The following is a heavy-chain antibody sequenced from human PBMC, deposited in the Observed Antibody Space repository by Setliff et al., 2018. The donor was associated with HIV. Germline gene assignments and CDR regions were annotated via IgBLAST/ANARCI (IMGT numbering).Heavy chain of an antibody. D-gene: IGHD3-3*01. V-gene: IGHV1-69*10. CDR2: IIPILGIA. CDR1: GGTFSNYG. CDR3: ARDRGGGLQFLEWTGQYYMDV. J-gene: IGHJ6*03. Sequence: GASVKVSCKASGGTFSNYGMSWVRQAPGQGLEWMGGIIPILGIANYAQKFQGRVTITADKSTSTAYMELSSLRSEDTAVYYCARDRGGGLQFLEWTGQYYMDVWGKGTTVTVSS.